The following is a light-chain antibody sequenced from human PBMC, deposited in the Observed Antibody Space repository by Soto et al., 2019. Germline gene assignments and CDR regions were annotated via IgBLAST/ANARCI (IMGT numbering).Light chain of an antibody. V-gene: IGLV2-14*01. Sequence: ALTQPASVSGCPGQSIAISCTGTSSDAGGYNYVSWYQQYPGKAPKLIIFDVTNRPSGVSDRFSGSKSGSTASLTISGLQADDEADYYCTSFAGSGTYVFGTGTKVTVL. CDR2: DVT. J-gene: IGLJ1*01. CDR3: TSFAGSGTYV. CDR1: SSDAGGYNY.